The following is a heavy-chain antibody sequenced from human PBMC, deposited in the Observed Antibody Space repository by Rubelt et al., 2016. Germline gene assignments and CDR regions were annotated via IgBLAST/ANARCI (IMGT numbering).Heavy chain of an antibody. Sequence: QVQLVQSGSELKKPGASVKVSCKASGYTFTSYAMNWVRQAPGQGLEWMGWIKPNTASRVYAQDFTGRFVFSVDTSVTTAYLEISSLKSEDSGVYYCERGLDLKYWYFDGWGRGTQLSVSS. CDR2: IKPNTASR. J-gene: IGHJ2*01. V-gene: IGHV7-4-1*02. CDR3: ERGLDLKYWYFDG. CDR1: GYTFTSYA. D-gene: IGHD6-19*01.